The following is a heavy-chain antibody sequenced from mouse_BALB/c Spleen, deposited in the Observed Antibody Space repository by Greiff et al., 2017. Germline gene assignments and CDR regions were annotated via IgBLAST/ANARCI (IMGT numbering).Heavy chain of an antibody. CDR2: IWSGGST. D-gene: IGHD2-4*01. Sequence: VQLQQSGPGLVQPSQSLSITCTVSGFSLTSYGVHWVRQSPGKGLEWLGVIWSGGSTDYNAAFISRLSISKDNSKSQVFFKMNSLQANDTAIYYCARNRGYDYDARGYFDVWGAGTTVTVSS. J-gene: IGHJ1*01. CDR3: ARNRGYDYDARGYFDV. CDR1: GFSLTSYG. V-gene: IGHV2-2*02.